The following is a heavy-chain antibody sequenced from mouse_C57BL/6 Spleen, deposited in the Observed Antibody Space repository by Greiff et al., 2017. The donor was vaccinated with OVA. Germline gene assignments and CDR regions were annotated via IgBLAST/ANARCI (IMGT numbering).Heavy chain of an antibody. CDR1: GYTFTSYW. CDR2: IDPSDSYT. V-gene: IGHV1-69*01. Sequence: VQLQQPGAELVMPGASVKLSCKASGYTFTSYWMHWVKQRPGQGLEWIGEIDPSDSYTNYNQKFKGKSTLTVDKSSSTAYMQLSSLTSEDSAVYYCARGKSYYGSSYYAMDYWGQGTSVTVSS. CDR3: ARGKSYYGSSYYAMDY. D-gene: IGHD1-1*01. J-gene: IGHJ4*01.